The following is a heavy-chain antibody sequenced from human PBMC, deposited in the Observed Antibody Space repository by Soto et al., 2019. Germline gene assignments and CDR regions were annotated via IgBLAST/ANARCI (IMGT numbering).Heavy chain of an antibody. CDR3: ARTGHSGSYDF. V-gene: IGHV1-3*01. CDR1: GYTFANYG. D-gene: IGHD3-22*01. J-gene: IGHJ4*02. CDR2: INAGDGGT. Sequence: ASVKVSCKASGYTFANYGIHWVRQAPGQRLEWMGWINAGDGGTKYSENFHGRVTITRDTSASTVYLGLSSLSSEDTASYYCARTGHSGSYDFWGQGTLVTVSS.